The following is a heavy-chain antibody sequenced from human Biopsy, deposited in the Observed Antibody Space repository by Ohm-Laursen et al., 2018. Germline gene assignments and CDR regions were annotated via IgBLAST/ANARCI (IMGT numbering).Heavy chain of an antibody. CDR2: IFYRGST. V-gene: IGHV4-39*01. J-gene: IGHJ5*02. CDR1: GGSISNNNYY. D-gene: IGHD3-22*01. Sequence: SETLSLTCTVSGGSISNNNYYWGWIRQPPGKGLEWIGSIFYRGSTHYKPSLKSRVNISVDTAKNQLSLKLTSVTAADTAVYYCARDYDTSGYYYVSWGQGTLVTVSS. CDR3: ARDYDTSGYYYVS.